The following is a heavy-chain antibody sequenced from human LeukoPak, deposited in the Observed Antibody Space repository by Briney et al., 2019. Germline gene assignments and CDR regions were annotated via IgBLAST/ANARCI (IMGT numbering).Heavy chain of an antibody. J-gene: IGHJ6*03. V-gene: IGHV1-8*01. D-gene: IGHD1-26*01. Sequence: ASVKVSCKASGYTFTSYDINWVRQATGQGLEWMGWMNPNSGNTGYAQKFQGRVTMTRNTSISTAYMELSSLRSEDTAVYYCARDGDIVGVLYYYYYYMDVWGKGTTVTVPS. CDR1: GYTFTSYD. CDR3: ARDGDIVGVLYYYYYYMDV. CDR2: MNPNSGNT.